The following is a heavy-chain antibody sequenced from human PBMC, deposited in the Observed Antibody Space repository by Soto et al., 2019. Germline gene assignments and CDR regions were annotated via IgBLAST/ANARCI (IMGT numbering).Heavy chain of an antibody. CDR3: ARADSSSWYENYMDV. Sequence: SETLSLTCTVSGGSISSYYWGWIRQPPGKGLEWIGYIYYSGSTNYNPSLKSRVTISVDTSKNQFSLKLSSVTAADTAVYYCARADSSSWYENYMDVWGKGTTVTVSS. J-gene: IGHJ6*03. CDR1: GGSISSYY. D-gene: IGHD6-13*01. V-gene: IGHV4-59*01. CDR2: IYYSGST.